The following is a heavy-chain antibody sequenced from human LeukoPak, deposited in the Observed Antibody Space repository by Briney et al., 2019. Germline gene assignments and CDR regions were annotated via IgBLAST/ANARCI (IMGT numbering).Heavy chain of an antibody. J-gene: IGHJ4*02. CDR3: ARLRYSSSSPQADFDY. Sequence: GSLRLSCAASGFTVNTNYMNWVRQAPGKGLEWIGEINHSGSTNYNPSLKSRVTISVDTSKNQFSLKLSSVTAADTAVYYCARLRYSSSSPQADFDYWGQGTLVTVSS. D-gene: IGHD6-6*01. V-gene: IGHV4-34*01. CDR2: INHSGST. CDR1: GFTVNTNY.